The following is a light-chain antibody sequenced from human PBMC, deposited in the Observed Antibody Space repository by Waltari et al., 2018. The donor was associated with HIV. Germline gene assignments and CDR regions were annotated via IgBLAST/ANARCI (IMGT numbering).Light chain of an antibody. J-gene: IGKJ1*01. V-gene: IGKV1-27*01. Sequence: DIQMTQSPSSLSASVADRVTITCRASQGISNYLAWFQQKPGKVPKLLIYAASTLQSGVPSRFSGGGSGTDFTLTISSLQPEDVATYYCQKYNSDPPWTFGQGTKVELK. CDR2: AAS. CDR1: QGISNY. CDR3: QKYNSDPPWT.